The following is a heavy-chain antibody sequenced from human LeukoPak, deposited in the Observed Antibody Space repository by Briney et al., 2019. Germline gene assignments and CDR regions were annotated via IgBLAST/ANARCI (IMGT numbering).Heavy chain of an antibody. CDR2: ISWNSGSI. J-gene: IGHJ4*02. Sequence: GGSLRLSCAASGFTFDDYAMHWVRQAPGKGLEWVSGISWNSGSIGYADSVKGRFTFSRDNAKNSLYLQMNSLRAEDTAFYYCSKASIQEYYFDYWGQGTLVTVSS. V-gene: IGHV3-9*01. D-gene: IGHD5-18*01. CDR3: SKASIQEYYFDY. CDR1: GFTFDDYA.